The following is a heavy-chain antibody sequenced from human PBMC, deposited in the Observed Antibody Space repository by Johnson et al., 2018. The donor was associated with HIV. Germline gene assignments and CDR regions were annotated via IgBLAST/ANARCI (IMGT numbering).Heavy chain of an antibody. D-gene: IGHD2-2*01. CDR3: ARGGLGYQNIHDPFDI. Sequence: VQLVESGGGLVQAGGSLRLSCSASGFTFNRHAINWVRQAPGKGLEWVSSISGGSTYYADSRKGRFTISRDNSKNTLHLQMNSLRAEDTALYYCARGGLGYQNIHDPFDIWGQGTMVTVSS. CDR1: GFTFNRHA. V-gene: IGHV3-38-3*01. J-gene: IGHJ3*02. CDR2: ISGGST.